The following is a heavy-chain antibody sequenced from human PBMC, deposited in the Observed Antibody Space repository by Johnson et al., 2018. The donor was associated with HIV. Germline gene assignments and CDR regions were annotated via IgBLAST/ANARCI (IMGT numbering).Heavy chain of an antibody. Sequence: VQLVESGGGLVQPGGSLRLSCVASGFTFSTYWMSWVRQAPGKGLEWVANIKQDGSEKNYVDSTKGRFTISRDNAKNSLYLQMNSLRVEDTAVYYCARGRDSIGDGGAFDIWGQGTMVTVSS. V-gene: IGHV3-7*05. D-gene: IGHD3-16*01. J-gene: IGHJ3*02. CDR3: ARGRDSIGDGGAFDI. CDR1: GFTFSTYW. CDR2: IKQDGSEK.